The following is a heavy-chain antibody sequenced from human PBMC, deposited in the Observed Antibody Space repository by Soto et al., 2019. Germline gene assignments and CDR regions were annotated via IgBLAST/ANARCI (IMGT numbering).Heavy chain of an antibody. V-gene: IGHV4-34*01. J-gene: IGHJ3*02. Sequence: PSETLSLTCAVYGGSFSGYYWSWIRQPPGKGLEWIGEINHSGSTNYNLSLKSRVTISVDTSKNQFSLKLSSVTAADTAVYYCARGFSGLGELSFIRPNANAFDIWGQGTMVTV. CDR1: GGSFSGYY. CDR3: ARGFSGLGELSFIRPNANAFDI. CDR2: INHSGST. D-gene: IGHD3-16*02.